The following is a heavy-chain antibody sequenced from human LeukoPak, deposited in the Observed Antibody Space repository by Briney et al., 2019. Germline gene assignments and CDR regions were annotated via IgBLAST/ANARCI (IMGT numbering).Heavy chain of an antibody. CDR3: ARIAGYSSGN. J-gene: IGHJ4*02. V-gene: IGHV3-30-3*01. CDR2: ILYDGSNK. D-gene: IGHD6-19*01. Sequence: TGGSLRLSCAASGFTFSSYAMHWVRQAPGKGLEWVAVILYDGSNKYYADSVKGRFTISRDNSKNTLYLQMNSLRAEDTAVYYCARIAGYSSGNWGQGTLVTVSS. CDR1: GFTFSSYA.